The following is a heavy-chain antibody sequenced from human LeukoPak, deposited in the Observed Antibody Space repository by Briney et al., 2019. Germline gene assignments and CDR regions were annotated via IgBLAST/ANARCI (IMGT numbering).Heavy chain of an antibody. D-gene: IGHD3-22*01. Sequence: SQTLSLTCTVSGGSISSGGYYWSWIRQHPGKGLEWIGYIYYSGSTYHNPSLKSRVTISVDTSKNQFSLKLSSVTAADTAVYYCARAQRDGGYYYDSSGYYYDYWGQGTLVTVSS. CDR1: GGSISSGGYY. CDR3: ARAQRDGGYYYDSSGYYYDY. J-gene: IGHJ4*02. V-gene: IGHV4-31*03. CDR2: IYYSGST.